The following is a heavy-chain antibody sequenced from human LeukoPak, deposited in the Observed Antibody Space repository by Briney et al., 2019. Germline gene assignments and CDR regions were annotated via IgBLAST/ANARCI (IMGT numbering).Heavy chain of an antibody. D-gene: IGHD4-17*01. CDR1: GFPFSSYE. J-gene: IGHJ4*02. V-gene: IGHV3-48*03. Sequence: PGGSLRLSCEGSGFPFSSYEMNWLRQAPGKGLEWVSHIDSSGITIYYADSVKGRFTIYTDNAKNSIYLQMDRLRVEDTAIYYCARDSVGDLLDYWGQGTPVTVSS. CDR3: ARDSVGDLLDY. CDR2: IDSSGITI.